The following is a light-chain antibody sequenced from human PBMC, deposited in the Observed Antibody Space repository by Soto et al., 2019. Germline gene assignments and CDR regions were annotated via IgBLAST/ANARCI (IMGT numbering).Light chain of an antibody. CDR3: QQYNKWPPIT. V-gene: IGKV3-15*01. CDR1: QSVSSSY. Sequence: EIVMTQSPATLSVSPGERATLSCRAIQSVSSSYLAWYQQKPGQAPRLLIYGAFTRATGIPARFSGSGSETEFTLTISSLQSEDIAVYYCQQYNKWPPITFGQGTRLEIK. J-gene: IGKJ5*01. CDR2: GAF.